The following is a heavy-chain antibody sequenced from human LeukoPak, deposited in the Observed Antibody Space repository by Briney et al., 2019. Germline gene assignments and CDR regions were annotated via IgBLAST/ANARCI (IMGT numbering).Heavy chain of an antibody. J-gene: IGHJ5*02. Sequence: PGGSLRLSCAASGFMFDRYWMNWARQAPGKGPEWVATIKEDGAEKYYVDSVKGRFTISRDNTKNSLYLQMNSLRAEDTAVYFCARGMSSAVYHWGQGTLVTVSS. D-gene: IGHD2-2*01. CDR1: GFMFDRYW. CDR3: ARGMSSAVYH. CDR2: IKEDGAEK. V-gene: IGHV3-7*04.